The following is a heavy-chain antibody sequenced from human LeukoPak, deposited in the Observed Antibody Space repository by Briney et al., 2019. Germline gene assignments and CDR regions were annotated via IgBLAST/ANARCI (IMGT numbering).Heavy chain of an antibody. D-gene: IGHD3-10*01. V-gene: IGHV3-53*01. CDR1: GFTVSSNY. Sequence: GGSLRLSCAASGFTVSSNYMSWVRQAPGKGLERVSVIYSGGSTYYADSVKGRFTISRDNSKNTLYLQMNSLRAEDTAVYYCASGSGSYRTPYYYMDVWGTGTTVTVSS. CDR3: ASGSGSYRTPYYYMDV. CDR2: IYSGGST. J-gene: IGHJ6*03.